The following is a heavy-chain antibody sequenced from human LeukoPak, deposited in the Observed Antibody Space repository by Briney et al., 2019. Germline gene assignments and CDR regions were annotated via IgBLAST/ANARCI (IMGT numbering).Heavy chain of an antibody. J-gene: IGHJ4*02. D-gene: IGHD6-25*01. CDR2: INGGGSST. Sequence: PGGSLRLSCAASGFTFSTYWMHWVRQVPGKGLVWVSRINGGGSSTSYADSVKGRFTISRDNAKNTLYLQMNSLRAEDTAVYYCTRDSGAAADPFDYWGQRTLVTVSS. CDR1: GFTFSTYW. CDR3: TRDSGAAADPFDY. V-gene: IGHV3-74*01.